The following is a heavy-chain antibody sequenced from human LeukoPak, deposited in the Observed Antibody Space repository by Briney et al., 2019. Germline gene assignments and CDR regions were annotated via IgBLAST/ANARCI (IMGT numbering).Heavy chain of an antibody. J-gene: IGHJ4*02. Sequence: QPGGSLRLSCAASGFTFSIYGMHWVRQAPGKGLEWVAFIRYDGSNKYYADSVKGRFTISRDNSKNTVYLQMNSLRAEDTAVYYCARGDSPDYGDYQHLVYWGQGTLVTVSS. CDR3: ARGDSPDYGDYQHLVY. CDR1: GFTFSIYG. CDR2: IRYDGSNK. V-gene: IGHV3-30*02. D-gene: IGHD4-17*01.